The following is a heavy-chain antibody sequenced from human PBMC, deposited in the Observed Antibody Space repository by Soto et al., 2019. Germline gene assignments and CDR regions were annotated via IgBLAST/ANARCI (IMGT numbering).Heavy chain of an antibody. V-gene: IGHV3-33*01. D-gene: IGHD1-26*01. CDR2: IWYDGSNK. CDR1: GFTFSSYA. J-gene: IGHJ4*02. CDR3: ARSASGSYLVDY. Sequence: QVQLVESGGGVVQPGRSLRLSCAASGFTFSSYAMHWVRQAPGMGLEWVAVIWYDGSNKYYADSVKGRFTISRDNSKNTLYLQMNSLRAEDTAVYYCARSASGSYLVDYWGQGNLVTVSS.